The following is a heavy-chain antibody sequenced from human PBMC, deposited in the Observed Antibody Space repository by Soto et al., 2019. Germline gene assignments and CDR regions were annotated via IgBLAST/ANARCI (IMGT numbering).Heavy chain of an antibody. CDR1: GYTFATYA. CDR2: INPATGNT. D-gene: IGHD1-1*01. CDR3: ARRYKSAGWLEP. J-gene: IGHJ5*02. Sequence: QVQLVQSGAEVKKPGASVKVSCKASGYTFATYAIHWVRQAPGQGLEWMGWINPATGNTGYSEKFQDRVTITRDTSASTAYMELRGLRSEDTAVYYCARRYKSAGWLEPWGQGTLVTVSS. V-gene: IGHV1-3*01.